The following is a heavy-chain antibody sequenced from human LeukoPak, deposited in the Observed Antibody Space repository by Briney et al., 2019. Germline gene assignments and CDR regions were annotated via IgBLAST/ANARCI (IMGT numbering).Heavy chain of an antibody. Sequence: GGSLRLSCAASGFTFSSYGMHWVRQAPGKGLEWVAFIRYDGSNKYYADSVKGRFTISRDNSKNTLYLQMNSLRPEDTAVYYCAKGRGLRYFDWLTADVRGKGTTVTISS. CDR2: IRYDGSNK. D-gene: IGHD3-9*01. J-gene: IGHJ6*04. V-gene: IGHV3-30*02. CDR1: GFTFSSYG. CDR3: AKGRGLRYFDWLTADV.